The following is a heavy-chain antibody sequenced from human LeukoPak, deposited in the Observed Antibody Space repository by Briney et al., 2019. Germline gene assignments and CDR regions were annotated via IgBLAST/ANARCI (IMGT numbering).Heavy chain of an antibody. V-gene: IGHV3-23*01. Sequence: GGSLRLSCAASGFTFSSYAMSWVRQAPGKGLEWVSAISGSGGSTYYADSVKGRFTISRDNSKNTLYLQMNSLRAEDTAVYYCANDYGSGSYPYYSDYWGQGTLVTVPS. CDR2: ISGSGGST. CDR1: GFTFSSYA. CDR3: ANDYGSGSYPYYSDY. D-gene: IGHD3-10*01. J-gene: IGHJ4*02.